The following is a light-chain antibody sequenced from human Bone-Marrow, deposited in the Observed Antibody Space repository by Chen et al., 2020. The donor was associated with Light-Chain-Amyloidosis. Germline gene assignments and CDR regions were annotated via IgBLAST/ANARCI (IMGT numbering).Light chain of an antibody. CDR3: QSADSSGTYEVI. Sequence: SYELTQPPSVSVSPGQTARITCSGDALPTKYAYWYQQKPGQAPVLVIHRDTERPSGISERLSGSSSGTTATLTIIGVQAEDEADYHCQSADSSGTYEVIFGGGTKLTVL. CDR1: ALPTKY. V-gene: IGLV3-25*03. CDR2: RDT. J-gene: IGLJ2*01.